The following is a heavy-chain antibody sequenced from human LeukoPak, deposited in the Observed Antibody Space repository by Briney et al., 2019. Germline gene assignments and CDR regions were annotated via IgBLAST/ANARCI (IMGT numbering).Heavy chain of an antibody. Sequence: ASVKVSCKASGGTFSSYAISCVRQAPGQGLEWMGGIIPIFGTANYAQKFQGRVTITADESTSTAYMELSSLRSEDTAVYYCATPGIAAAGTPHSYYFDYWGQGTLVTVSS. CDR3: ATPGIAAAGTPHSYYFDY. V-gene: IGHV1-69*13. J-gene: IGHJ4*02. D-gene: IGHD6-13*01. CDR1: GGTFSSYA. CDR2: IIPIFGTA.